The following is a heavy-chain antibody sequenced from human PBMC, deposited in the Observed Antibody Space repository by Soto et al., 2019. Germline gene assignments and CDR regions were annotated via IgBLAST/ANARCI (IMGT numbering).Heavy chain of an antibody. V-gene: IGHV4-30-4*01. D-gene: IGHD5-12*01. CDR2: IYYSGST. CDR1: GGSISSGDYY. Sequence: PSETLSLTCTVSGGSISSGDYYWSWIRQPPGKGLEWIGYIYYSGSTYYNPSLKSRVTISVDTSKNQFSLKLSSVTAADTAVYYCARDRTNSGYPTYYFAYWDQGTLVTVSS. CDR3: ARDRTNSGYPTYYFAY. J-gene: IGHJ4*02.